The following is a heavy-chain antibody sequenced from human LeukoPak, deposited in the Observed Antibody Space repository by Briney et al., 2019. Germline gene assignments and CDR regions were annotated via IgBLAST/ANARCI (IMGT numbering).Heavy chain of an antibody. V-gene: IGHV3-66*01. CDR1: GFTVSTNY. CDR2: IYDSGST. J-gene: IGHJ5*02. Sequence: GGSLGLSCAASGFTVSTNYMSWVRQAPGKGLEWVSVIYDSGSTYYTDSLKDRFTISRDNSKSTLYLQMNSLRGEDTAVYYCARGYYDILTGYYEKYFDPWGQGTLVTVSS. CDR3: ARGYYDILTGYYEKYFDP. D-gene: IGHD3-9*01.